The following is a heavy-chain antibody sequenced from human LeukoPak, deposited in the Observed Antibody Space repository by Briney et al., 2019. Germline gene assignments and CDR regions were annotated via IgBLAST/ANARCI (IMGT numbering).Heavy chain of an antibody. CDR2: IYTSGST. V-gene: IGHV4-4*07. CDR3: ARDYGDYQYFQH. D-gene: IGHD4-17*01. Sequence: SETLSLTCAVYGGSFSGYYWSWIRQPPGKGLEWIGRIYTSGSTNYNPSLKSRVTMSVDTSKNQFSLKLSSVTAADTAVYYCARDYGDYQYFQHWGQGTLVTVSS. J-gene: IGHJ1*01. CDR1: GGSFSGYY.